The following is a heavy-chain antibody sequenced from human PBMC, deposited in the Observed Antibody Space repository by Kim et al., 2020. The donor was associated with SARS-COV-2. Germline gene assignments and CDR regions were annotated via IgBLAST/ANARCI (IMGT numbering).Heavy chain of an antibody. CDR1: GYTFSNYA. V-gene: IGHV1-69*06. Sequence: SVKVSCKASGYTFSNYAINWVRQAPGQGLEWMGGIIPIFGTANYAQKFQGRVTITANKSMSTAYMELSSLRSEDTAVYYCARARHSIDWYGYYGMDVGG. CDR2: IIPIFGTA. D-gene: IGHD3-9*01. CDR3: ARARHSIDWYGYYGMDV. J-gene: IGHJ6*02.